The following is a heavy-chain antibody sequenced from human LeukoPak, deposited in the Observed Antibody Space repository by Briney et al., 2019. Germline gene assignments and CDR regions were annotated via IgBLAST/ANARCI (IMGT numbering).Heavy chain of an antibody. CDR3: AKDRTNYYDSSGY. V-gene: IGHV3-23*01. CDR2: ISGSGGST. J-gene: IGHJ4*02. D-gene: IGHD3-22*01. Sequence: GGSLRLSCAASGFTFSSYAMSWVRQAPGKGLEWVSAISGSGGSTYYADSVKGRFTTSRDNSKNTLYLQMNSLRAEDTAVYYCAKDRTNYYDSSGYWGQGTLVTVSS. CDR1: GFTFSSYA.